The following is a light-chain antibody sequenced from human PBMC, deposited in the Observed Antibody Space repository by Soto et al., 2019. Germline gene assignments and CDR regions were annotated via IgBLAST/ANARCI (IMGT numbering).Light chain of an antibody. CDR3: SSYTSSSFVV. V-gene: IGLV2-14*01. CDR1: SSDVGGYNY. CDR2: DVS. Sequence: QSALTQPASVSGSPGQSITISCTGTSSDVGGYNYVSWYQQHPGKAPTLMIYDVSNRPSGVSNRFSGSKSGNTASLTISGLQSEDEADYYCSSYTSSSFVVFGGGTQLTVL. J-gene: IGLJ2*01.